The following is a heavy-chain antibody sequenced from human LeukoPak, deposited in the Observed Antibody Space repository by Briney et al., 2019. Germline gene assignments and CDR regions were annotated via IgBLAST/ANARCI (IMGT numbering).Heavy chain of an antibody. CDR2: IGTAGDT. V-gene: IGHV3-13*04. CDR3: ARASGPASGFDP. D-gene: IGHD3-3*01. J-gene: IGHJ5*02. Sequence: GGSLRLSCAASGFTFSSYDMHWVRQATGKGLEWVSAIGTAGDTYYPGSVKGRFTISRENAKNSLYLQMNSLSAGDTAVYYCARASGPASGFDPWGQGTLVTASS. CDR1: GFTFSSYD.